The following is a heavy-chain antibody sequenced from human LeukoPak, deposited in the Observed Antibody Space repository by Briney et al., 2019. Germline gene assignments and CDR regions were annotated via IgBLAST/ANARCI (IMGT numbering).Heavy chain of an antibody. Sequence: SSETLSLTCTVSGGSISSSSYYWSWIRQPPGKGLEWIGEINHSGSTNYNPSLKSRVTISVDTSKNQFSLKLSSVTAADTAVYYCARGRKYYYDSSGYYWGQGTLVTVSS. CDR1: GGSISSSSYY. CDR2: INHSGST. CDR3: ARGRKYYYDSSGYY. D-gene: IGHD3-22*01. V-gene: IGHV4-39*07. J-gene: IGHJ4*02.